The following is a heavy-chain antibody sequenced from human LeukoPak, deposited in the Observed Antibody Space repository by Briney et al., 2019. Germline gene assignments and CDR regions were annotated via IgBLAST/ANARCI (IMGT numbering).Heavy chain of an antibody. Sequence: SETLSLTCTVSGGSISSYYWSWIRQPPGKGLEWIGNIYYIGTTTYNYSLQSRVRISIDTSKNHFSLEVASVTADDTAVYYCARNTSSSPGFDPWGQGTLVTVSS. V-gene: IGHV4-59*01. CDR2: IYYIGTT. CDR3: ARNTSSSPGFDP. J-gene: IGHJ5*02. CDR1: GGSISSYY. D-gene: IGHD6-6*01.